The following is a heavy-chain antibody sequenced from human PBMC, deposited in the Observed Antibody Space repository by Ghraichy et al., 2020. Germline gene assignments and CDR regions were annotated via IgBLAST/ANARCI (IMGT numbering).Heavy chain of an antibody. D-gene: IGHD3-9*01. CDR1: GFTFSSYS. J-gene: IGHJ4*02. V-gene: IGHV3-21*01. Sequence: GGSLRLSCAASGFTFSSYSMNWVRQAPGKGLEWVSSISSSSSYIYYADSVKGRFTISRDNAKNSLYLQMNSLRAEDTAVYYCARLRSYDILTGYYLIDYWGQGTLVTVSS. CDR3: ARLRSYDILTGYYLIDY. CDR2: ISSSSSYI.